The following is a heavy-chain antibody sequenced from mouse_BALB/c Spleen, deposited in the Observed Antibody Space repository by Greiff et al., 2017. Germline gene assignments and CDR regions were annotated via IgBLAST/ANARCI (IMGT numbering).Heavy chain of an antibody. D-gene: IGHD3-3*01. CDR1: GYTFTSYW. J-gene: IGHJ2*01. CDR3: ARGTN. Sequence: QVQLQQSGAELARPGASVKLSCKASGYTFTSYWMQWVKQRPGQGLEWIGAIYPGDGDTRYTQKFKGKATLTADKSSSTAYMQLSSLASEDSAVYYCARGTNWGQGTTLTVSS. V-gene: IGHV1-87*01. CDR2: IYPGDGDT.